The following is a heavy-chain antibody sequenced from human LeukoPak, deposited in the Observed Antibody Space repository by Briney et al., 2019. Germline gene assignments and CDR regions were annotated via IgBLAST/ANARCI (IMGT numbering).Heavy chain of an antibody. D-gene: IGHD3-3*01. CDR2: IIYSGTT. V-gene: IGHV4-39*07. CDR3: ARSEWQWYSLLCFDP. J-gene: IGHJ5*02. Sequence: SETLSLTCTVSGSSISSSSYYWGWIRQPPGKGLEWIGSIIYSGTTYYNPSLKSRVTISVDTSKNHFSLKLSSVTAADTAVYYCARSEWQWYSLLCFDPWGQGTLVTVSS. CDR1: GSSISSSSYY.